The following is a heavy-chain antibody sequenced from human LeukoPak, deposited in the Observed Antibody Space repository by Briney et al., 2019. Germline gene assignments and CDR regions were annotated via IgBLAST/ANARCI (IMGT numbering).Heavy chain of an antibody. CDR3: ARDSVRGRDLQH. CDR1: GGSISSGGYY. D-gene: IGHD3-10*01. V-gene: IGHV4-31*03. J-gene: IGHJ1*01. CDR2: IYYSGST. Sequence: PSETLSLTYTVSGGSISSGGYYWSWIRQHPGKGLEWIGYIYYSGSTYYNPSLKSRVTISVDTSKNQFSLKLSSVTAADTAVYYCARDSVRGRDLQHWGQGTLVTVSS.